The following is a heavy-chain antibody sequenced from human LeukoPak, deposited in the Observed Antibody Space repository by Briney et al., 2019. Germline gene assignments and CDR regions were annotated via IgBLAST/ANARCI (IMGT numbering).Heavy chain of an antibody. CDR1: GYTFSDYA. D-gene: IGHD5-12*01. Sequence: ASVKVSCKASGYTFSDYAVHWVRQAPGQRLEWMGWINADNGVTKYSQNFQDRVTITRDTSASTAYMELSSLRSEDSAVYFCVRGYDYEGGWFDPWGQGTLVTVSS. J-gene: IGHJ5*02. V-gene: IGHV1-3*01. CDR2: INADNGVT. CDR3: VRGYDYEGGWFDP.